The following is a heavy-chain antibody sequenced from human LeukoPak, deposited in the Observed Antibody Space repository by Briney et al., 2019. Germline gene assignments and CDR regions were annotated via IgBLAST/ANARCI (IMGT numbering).Heavy chain of an antibody. CDR3: AKGPPDGQYYFDY. J-gene: IGHJ4*02. CDR2: FSGSGGST. Sequence: GGSLRLSFAASGFTFSSFAMSWVRRAPGKGLGWVSAFSGSGGSTYYADAVKGRFTISRDNSKNTLYLQMNSLRAEDTAVYYCAKGPPDGQYYFDYWGQGTLVTVSS. CDR1: GFTFSSFA. D-gene: IGHD1-14*01. V-gene: IGHV3-23*01.